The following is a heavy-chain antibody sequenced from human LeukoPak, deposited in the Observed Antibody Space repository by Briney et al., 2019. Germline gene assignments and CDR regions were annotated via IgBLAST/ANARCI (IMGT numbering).Heavy chain of an antibody. CDR1: DDSMKSYF. J-gene: IGHJ6*03. Sequence: SETLPLTCNVSDDSMKSYFWSWIRQPAGKGLEWIGRVHTSGGANYNPSLKSRVTMSLDTSKNLFSLELTSVTAADTAVYYCARDVTGPPTYYYYYMDVWGKGTTVTVSS. CDR3: ARDVTGPPTYYYYYMDV. D-gene: IGHD2-8*02. CDR2: VHTSGGA. V-gene: IGHV4-4*07.